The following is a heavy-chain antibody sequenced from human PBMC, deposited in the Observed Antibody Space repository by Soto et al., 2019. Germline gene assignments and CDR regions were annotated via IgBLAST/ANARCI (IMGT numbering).Heavy chain of an antibody. D-gene: IGHD6-13*01. V-gene: IGHV1-3*01. CDR2: INAGNGNT. CDR3: AREAAGLQTPSTWFDI. J-gene: IGHJ5*02. CDR1: GYTFTSYA. Sequence: GASVKVSCKASGYTFTSYAMHWVRQAPGQRLEWTGWINAGNGNTKYSQKFQGRVTITRDTSASTAYMELSSLRSDDTAVYYCAREAAGLQTPSTWFDIWGQETLVTISS.